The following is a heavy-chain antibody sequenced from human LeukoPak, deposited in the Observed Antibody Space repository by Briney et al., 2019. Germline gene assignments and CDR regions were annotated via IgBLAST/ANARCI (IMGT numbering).Heavy chain of an antibody. Sequence: GGSLRLSCAASGFTFSSYSMNWVRQAPGKGLEWVSSISSSSSYIYYADSVKGRFTISRDNAKNSLYLQMNSLRAEDTAVYYCARDGADCWYFDLWGRGTLVTVSS. CDR3: ARDGADCWYFDL. CDR2: ISSSSSYI. D-gene: IGHD2-21*02. J-gene: IGHJ2*01. V-gene: IGHV3-21*01. CDR1: GFTFSSYS.